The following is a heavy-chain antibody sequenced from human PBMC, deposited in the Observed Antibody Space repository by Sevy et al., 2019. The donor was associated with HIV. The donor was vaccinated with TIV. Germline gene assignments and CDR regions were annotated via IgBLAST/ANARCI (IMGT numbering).Heavy chain of an antibody. V-gene: IGHV3-30*04. CDR1: GFIFSSYA. J-gene: IGHJ4*02. CDR2: MSFDGSNK. Sequence: GGSLRLSCAASGFIFSSYAMHWVRQAPGKGLEWVAVMSFDGSNKYYADSVKGRFTISRDNSKKTLYLQMNSLRTEDTAVYYCARDRISDIVVVLPTFDYWGQGTLVTVSS. D-gene: IGHD2-15*01. CDR3: ARDRISDIVVVLPTFDY.